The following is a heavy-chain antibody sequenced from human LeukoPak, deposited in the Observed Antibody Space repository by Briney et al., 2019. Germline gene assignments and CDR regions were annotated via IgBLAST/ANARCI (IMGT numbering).Heavy chain of an antibody. CDR1: AFTFSTYP. CDR2: ISSNGGST. Sequence: GGSLRRSCAASAFTFSTYPMLWVRQAPGKGLEDVSVISSNGGSTDYANSVKDRITISRDNSNNTLYLQMGSLRSEDMAVYYCASRGSGSTAYWGQGTLATVSS. J-gene: IGHJ4*02. D-gene: IGHD1-26*01. CDR3: ASRGSGSTAY. V-gene: IGHV3-64*01.